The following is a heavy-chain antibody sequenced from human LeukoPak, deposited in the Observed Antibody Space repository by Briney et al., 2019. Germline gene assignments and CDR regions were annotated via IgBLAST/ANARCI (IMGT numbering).Heavy chain of an antibody. CDR1: GYSFTTNW. V-gene: IGHV5-10-1*01. Sequence: GESLMISCKGSGYSFTTNWISWVRQMPGKGLEWMGKIDPSDSYADYGPSFQGHVTISADKSITTAYLQWSSLKASDTAMYYCARRQGCSSSSCPPDYWGRGTLVTVSP. J-gene: IGHJ4*02. CDR3: ARRQGCSSSSCPPDY. D-gene: IGHD2-2*01. CDR2: IDPSDSYA.